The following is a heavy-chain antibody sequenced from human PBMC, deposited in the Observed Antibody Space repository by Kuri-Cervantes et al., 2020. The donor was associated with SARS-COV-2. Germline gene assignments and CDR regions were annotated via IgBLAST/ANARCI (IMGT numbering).Heavy chain of an antibody. CDR1: GGSISSYY. V-gene: IGHV4-59*01. J-gene: IGHJ3*02. D-gene: IGHD6-13*01. CDR2: IYYSGIT. Sequence: GSLRLSCTVSGGSISSYYWNWIRQSPGKGLEWIGNIYYSGITNYNPALKSRLTISVDTSKNQLSLILNSVTAADTALYYCARDSGKWGWYSFDMWGQGTMVTVSS. CDR3: ARDSGKWGWYSFDM.